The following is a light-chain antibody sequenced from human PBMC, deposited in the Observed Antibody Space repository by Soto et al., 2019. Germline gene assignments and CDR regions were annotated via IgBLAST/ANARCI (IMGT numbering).Light chain of an antibody. CDR2: TNN. V-gene: IGLV1-44*01. Sequence: QLVLTQPPSASGTPGQRVTISCSGSISNIGGNTVNWYQQLPGTAPKLLMYTNNQRPSGVPDRFSGSKSGTSASLAISGLQSEDEADYYCAALDDSLNGVVFGGGTKRTVL. J-gene: IGLJ2*01. CDR3: AALDDSLNGVV. CDR1: ISNIGGNT.